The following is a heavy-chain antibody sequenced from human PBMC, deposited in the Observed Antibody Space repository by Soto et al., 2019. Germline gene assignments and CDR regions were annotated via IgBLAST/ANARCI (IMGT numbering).Heavy chain of an antibody. V-gene: IGHV3-48*02. Sequence: GGSLRLSCAASGFTFSSYSMNWVRQAPGKGLEWVSYISSSSSTIYYADSVKGRFTISRDNAKNSLYLQMNSLRDEDTAVYYCARVYRDGYEEPSPDYWGQGTLVTVSS. CDR2: ISSSSSTI. CDR1: GFTFSSYS. CDR3: ARVYRDGYEEPSPDY. J-gene: IGHJ4*02. D-gene: IGHD5-12*01.